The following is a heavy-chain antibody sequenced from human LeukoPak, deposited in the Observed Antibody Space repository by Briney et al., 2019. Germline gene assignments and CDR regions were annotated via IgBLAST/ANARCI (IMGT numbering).Heavy chain of an antibody. V-gene: IGHV3-21*06. D-gene: IGHD6-6*01. CDR2: ISGSGSYI. Sequence: GGSLRLSCAASGFTFSDYSMNWVRQTPRKGLEWVSCISGSGSYIYYADSVKGRFTISRDNAKNSLHLQVNSLRAEDTAVYYCAKLPTYSSSSYYYYYMDVWGKGTTVTVSS. CDR1: GFTFSDYS. J-gene: IGHJ6*03. CDR3: AKLPTYSSSSYYYYYMDV.